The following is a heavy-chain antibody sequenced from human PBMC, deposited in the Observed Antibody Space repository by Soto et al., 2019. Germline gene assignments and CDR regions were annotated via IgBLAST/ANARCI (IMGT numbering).Heavy chain of an antibody. CDR2: VSGSGGST. CDR3: AKPPDYNWNDS. D-gene: IGHD3-10*01. Sequence: EVQLLESGGGLVQPGGSLRLSCAASGFTFSSYAMSWVRQAPGKGLEWISAVSGSGGSTYYADSVKGRFTISRDNSKDAVYLQMNNLRAEETAVYYCAKPPDYNWNDSWGQGTLVTVSS. V-gene: IGHV3-23*01. J-gene: IGHJ5*01. CDR1: GFTFSSYA.